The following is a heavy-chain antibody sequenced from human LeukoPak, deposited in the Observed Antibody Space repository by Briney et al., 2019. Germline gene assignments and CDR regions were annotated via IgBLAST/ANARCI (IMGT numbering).Heavy chain of an antibody. J-gene: IGHJ4*02. V-gene: IGHV3-30*18. CDR3: AKRPSDYGDYVTYFDY. D-gene: IGHD4-17*01. CDR1: GFSLNNYG. CDR2: ISDDGRNK. Sequence: GFLRPSLAASGFSLNNYGLQLVRQAPSKGAELVGVISDDGRNKKYADSVKGRFTISRDNSKDTLYLQMNSLRDEDTAVYYCAKRPSDYGDYVTYFDYWGQGTLVTVSS.